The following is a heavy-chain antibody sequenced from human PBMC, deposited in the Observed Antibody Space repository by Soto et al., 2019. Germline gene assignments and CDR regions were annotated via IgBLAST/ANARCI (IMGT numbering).Heavy chain of an antibody. D-gene: IGHD2-2*01. Sequence: ASVKVSCKTSGYTFTKYGVGWVRQAPGQGLEWMGWISGSSGNANYAEKVQGRITLTTDTSTSTAYIELRSLRSDDTAVYYCARAPYCISTSCSRKNWFDPWGQGTLVTVSS. CDR2: ISGSSGNA. V-gene: IGHV1-18*01. CDR3: ARAPYCISTSCSRKNWFDP. CDR1: GYTFTKYG. J-gene: IGHJ5*02.